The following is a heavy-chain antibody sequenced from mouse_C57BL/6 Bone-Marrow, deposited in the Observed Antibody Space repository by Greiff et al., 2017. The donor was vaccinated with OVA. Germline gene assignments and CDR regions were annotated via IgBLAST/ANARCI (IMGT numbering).Heavy chain of an antibody. Sequence: QVQLQQSGPELVKPGASVKLSCKASGYTFTSYDINWVQQRPGQGLEWIGWIYPRDGSTKYNEKFKGKATLTVDTSSSTAYMELHSLTSEDSAVYFCARRVCWDARGFDYWGQGTTLTVSS. D-gene: IGHD4-1*01. CDR2: IYPRDGST. CDR1: GYTFTSYD. CDR3: ARRVCWDARGFDY. J-gene: IGHJ2*01. V-gene: IGHV1-85*01.